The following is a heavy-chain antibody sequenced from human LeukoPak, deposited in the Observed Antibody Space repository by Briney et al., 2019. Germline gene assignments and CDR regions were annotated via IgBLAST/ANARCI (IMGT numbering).Heavy chain of an antibody. J-gene: IGHJ4*02. CDR2: IYYSGST. Sequence: PSETLSLTCTVSGGSISSSSYYWGWIRQPPGKGLEWIGSIYYSGSTNYNPSLKSRVTISVDTSKNQFSLKLSSVTAADTAVYYCARDHGGYNYGGGYFDYWGQGTLVTVSS. CDR3: ARDHGGYNYGGGYFDY. D-gene: IGHD5-24*01. V-gene: IGHV4-39*07. CDR1: GGSISSSSYY.